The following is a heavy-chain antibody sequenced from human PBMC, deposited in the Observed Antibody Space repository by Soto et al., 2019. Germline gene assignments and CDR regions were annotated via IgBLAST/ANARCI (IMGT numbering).Heavy chain of an antibody. D-gene: IGHD3-3*01. J-gene: IGHJ4*02. CDR3: AKARAQYYDFWSGYPVDY. CDR2: ISGSGGST. CDR1: GFAFSSYA. V-gene: IGHV3-23*01. Sequence: LRLSCADSGFAFSSYAMSWVRQAPGKGLEWVSAISGSGGSTYYADSVKGRFTISRDNSKNTLYLQMNSLRAEDTAVYYCAKARAQYYDFWSGYPVDYWGQGTLVTVSS.